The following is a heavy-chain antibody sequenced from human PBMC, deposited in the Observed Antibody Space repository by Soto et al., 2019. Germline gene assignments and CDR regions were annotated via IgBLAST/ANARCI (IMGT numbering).Heavy chain of an antibody. Sequence: GGSLRLSCAASGFTFSSYWMSWVRQAPGKGLEWVANIKQDGSEKYYVDSVKGRFTISRDNAKNSLYLQMNSLRAEDTAVYYCARDVGGSYYYYSYGMDVWGQGTTVTVSS. CDR1: GFTFSSYW. CDR3: ARDVGGSYYYYSYGMDV. V-gene: IGHV3-7*01. CDR2: IKQDGSEK. J-gene: IGHJ6*02. D-gene: IGHD1-26*01.